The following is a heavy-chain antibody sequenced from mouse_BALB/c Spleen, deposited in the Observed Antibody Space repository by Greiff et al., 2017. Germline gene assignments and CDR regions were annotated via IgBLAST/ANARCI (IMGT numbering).Heavy chain of an antibody. CDR1: GFTFSSFG. D-gene: IGHD1-1*01. J-gene: IGHJ4*01. Sequence: EVMLVESGGDLVKPGGSLKLSCAASGFTFSSFGMHWVRQAPEKGLEWVAYISSGSSTIYYADTVKGRFTISRDNPKNTLFLQMTSLRSEDTAMYYCARSGYYGRDPYYYAMDYWGQGTSVTVSS. V-gene: IGHV5-17*02. CDR2: ISSGSSTI. CDR3: ARSGYYGRDPYYYAMDY.